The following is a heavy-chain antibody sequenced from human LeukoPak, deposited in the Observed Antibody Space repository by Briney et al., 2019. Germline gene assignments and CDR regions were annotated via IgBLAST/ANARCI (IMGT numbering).Heavy chain of an antibody. D-gene: IGHD3-10*01. V-gene: IGHV4-4*07. Sequence: SETLSLTCTVSGGSISSYYWSWIRQPAGKGLEWIGRIYTSGSTNYNPSLKSRVTMSVDTSKNQFSLKLSSVTAADTAVYYCARDYKTPPSMRFGEFDPWGQGTLVTVSS. CDR1: GGSISSYY. J-gene: IGHJ5*02. CDR2: IYTSGST. CDR3: ARDYKTPPSMRFGEFDP.